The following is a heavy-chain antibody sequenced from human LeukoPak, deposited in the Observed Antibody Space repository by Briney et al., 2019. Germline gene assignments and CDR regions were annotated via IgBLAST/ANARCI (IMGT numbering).Heavy chain of an antibody. Sequence: GGSLRLSCAASGFTFSSYTMSWVRRAPGKGLEWVSSIGSGGTTYYADSVKGRFTISRDNSKNTLYLQMTSLRAEDTAVYYCAKDGGSGNRQQLGYWGQGSLVTVSS. CDR2: IGSGGTT. CDR3: AKDGGSGNRQQLGY. J-gene: IGHJ4*02. V-gene: IGHV3-23*01. D-gene: IGHD6-13*01. CDR1: GFTFSSYT.